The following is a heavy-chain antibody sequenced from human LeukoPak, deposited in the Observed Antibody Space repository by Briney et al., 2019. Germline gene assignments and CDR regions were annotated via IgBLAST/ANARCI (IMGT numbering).Heavy chain of an antibody. CDR1: GGSISSYY. CDR3: ARRDSSGYSSYRHFDY. D-gene: IGHD3-22*01. J-gene: IGHJ4*02. Sequence: SETLSLTCTVSGGSISSYYWSWIRQPPGKGLEWIGYIYYSGSTNYNPSLKSRVTISVDTSKNQFSLKLSSVTAADTAVYYCARRDSSGYSSYRHFDYWGQGTLVTVSS. CDR2: IYYSGST. V-gene: IGHV4-59*01.